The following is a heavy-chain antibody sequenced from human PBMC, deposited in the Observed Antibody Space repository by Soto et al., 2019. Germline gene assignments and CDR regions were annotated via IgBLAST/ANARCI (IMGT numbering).Heavy chain of an antibody. CDR3: ERQRNSVVTQASFDV. CDR1: GDSISSRSYY. CDR2: IYYSGST. V-gene: IGHV4-39*01. D-gene: IGHD2-21*02. Sequence: SEPLSLTCTVTGDSISSRSYYWGWIRQPPGKGLEWIGSIYYSGSTYNNPSLRSRVSMSIDTSKDQFSLKLKSVTAADTALYFCERQRNSVVTQASFDVWGPGSLVTVSS. J-gene: IGHJ4*02.